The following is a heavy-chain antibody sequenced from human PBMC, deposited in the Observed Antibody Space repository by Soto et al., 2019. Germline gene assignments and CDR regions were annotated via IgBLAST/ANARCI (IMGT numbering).Heavy chain of an antibody. Sequence: HPGGSLRLSCTGTDVRFNNSDLTWVRQAPGKGLEWVSLISVSGGYKAYADSVKGRFTVSRDNFNSRLFLQMDSLRGEDTAVYYCARGAGSLGTLGRGPSATSLDYYYPMDVWGQGTTVTVSS. CDR3: ARGAGSLGTLGRGPSATSLDYYYPMDV. CDR2: ISVSGGYK. J-gene: IGHJ6*02. V-gene: IGHV3-23*01. D-gene: IGHD3-10*01. CDR1: DVRFNNSD.